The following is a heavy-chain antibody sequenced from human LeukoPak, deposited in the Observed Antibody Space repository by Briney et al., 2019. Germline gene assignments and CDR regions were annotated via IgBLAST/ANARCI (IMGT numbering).Heavy chain of an antibody. Sequence: ASVKVSCKASGYAFTTYGISWVRQAPGQGLEWMGWISAYNGNTKYAQQLQGRVTMTTDTPTSTAYMELRSLRSDDTAVYYCARDRGAVAGTENWFDPWGQGTLVTVSS. CDR3: ARDRGAVAGTENWFDP. V-gene: IGHV1-18*04. D-gene: IGHD6-19*01. CDR2: ISAYNGNT. J-gene: IGHJ5*02. CDR1: GYAFTTYG.